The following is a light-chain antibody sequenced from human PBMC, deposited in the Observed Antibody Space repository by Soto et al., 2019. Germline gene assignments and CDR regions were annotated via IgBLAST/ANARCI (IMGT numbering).Light chain of an antibody. V-gene: IGKV3-15*01. CDR2: RAS. CDR1: HNINTI. Sequence: EVVLTQSPATLSVSPGERATLSCRASHNINTILAWYQQKPGQAPRLLIYRASTRATGIPARFSGSGSGTEFALTITSLQSQDFAVYYCQQYNNSPITFGQGTRLEI. J-gene: IGKJ5*01. CDR3: QQYNNSPIT.